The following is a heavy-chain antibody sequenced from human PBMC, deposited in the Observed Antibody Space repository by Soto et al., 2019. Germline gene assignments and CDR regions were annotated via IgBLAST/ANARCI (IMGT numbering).Heavy chain of an antibody. CDR3: ARGLGRGYGYGYVDY. J-gene: IGHJ4*01. V-gene: IGHV4-61*01. CDR1: VGSVSSGSYA. D-gene: IGHD5-18*01. CDR2: IYYSGST. Sequence: TLALTCPVSVGSVSSGSYAWIWIRHPPGEGLEGIGYIYYSGSTNYNPPLKSRVTISFDPCVNQFSLNLGFVNASDTGVYYCARGLGRGYGYGYVDYLGHGTLITVSP.